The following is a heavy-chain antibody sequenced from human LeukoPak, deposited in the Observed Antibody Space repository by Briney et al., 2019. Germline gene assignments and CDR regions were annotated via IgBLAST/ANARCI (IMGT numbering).Heavy chain of an antibody. CDR2: ISGSGGST. CDR3: AKKGLYGGSYFHY. J-gene: IGHJ4*02. Sequence: GSLRLSCAASGFAFSSHAMSWVRQAPGKGLEGVSAISGSGGSTYYADSVKGRFTISRDNSKNTLYLQMNSLRAEDTAVYYCAKKGLYGGSYFHYWGQGTLVTVSS. V-gene: IGHV3-23*01. CDR1: GFAFSSHA. D-gene: IGHD1-26*01.